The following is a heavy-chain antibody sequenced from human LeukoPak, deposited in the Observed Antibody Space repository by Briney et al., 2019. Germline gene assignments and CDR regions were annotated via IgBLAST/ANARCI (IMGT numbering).Heavy chain of an antibody. J-gene: IGHJ6*03. CDR3: AKDHRSSGWYNYYYYYMDV. Sequence: GGSLRLSCAASGFTFSSYGMSWVRQAPGKGLEWVSAISGSGGSTYYADSVKGRFTISRDNSKNTLYLQMNSLRAEDTAVYYCAKDHRSSGWYNYYYYYMDVWGKGTTVTVSS. D-gene: IGHD6-19*01. V-gene: IGHV3-23*01. CDR1: GFTFSSYG. CDR2: ISGSGGST.